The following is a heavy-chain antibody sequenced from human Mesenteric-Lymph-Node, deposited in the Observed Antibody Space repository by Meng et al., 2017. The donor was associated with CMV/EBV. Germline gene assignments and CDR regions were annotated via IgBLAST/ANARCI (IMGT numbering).Heavy chain of an antibody. CDR2: ISGSGGST. J-gene: IGHJ4*02. D-gene: IGHD3-22*01. CDR3: AKGSYYYDSSGHPPFDY. V-gene: IGHV3-23*01. CDR1: GFTFSSYA. Sequence: GGSLRLSCAASGFTFSSYAMSWVRQAPGKGLEWVSAISGSGGSTYYADSVKGRFTISRDNSKNTLYLQMNSLRVEDTAVYYCAKGSYYYDSSGHPPFDYWGQGTLVTVSS.